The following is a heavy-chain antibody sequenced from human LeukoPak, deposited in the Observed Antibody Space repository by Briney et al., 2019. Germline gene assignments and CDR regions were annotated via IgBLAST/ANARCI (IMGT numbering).Heavy chain of an antibody. CDR3: ARSDSSGYLFTLVGGAFDI. J-gene: IGHJ3*02. Sequence: TLSLTCTVSGGSISSSSYYWGWIRQHPGKGLEWIGYIYYSGSTYYNPSLKSRVTISVDTSKNQFSLKLSSVTAADTAVYYCARSDSSGYLFTLVGGAFDIWGQGTMVTVSS. V-gene: IGHV4-31*03. CDR2: IYYSGST. D-gene: IGHD3-22*01. CDR1: GGSISSSSYY.